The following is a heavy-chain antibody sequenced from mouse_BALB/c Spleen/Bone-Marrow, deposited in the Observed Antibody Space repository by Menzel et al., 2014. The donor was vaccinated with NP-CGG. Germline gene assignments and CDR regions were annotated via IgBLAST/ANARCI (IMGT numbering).Heavy chain of an antibody. CDR2: ISDGGSYT. CDR1: GFTFSDYY. V-gene: IGHV5-4*02. CDR3: ARVSYDYFDY. J-gene: IGHJ2*01. D-gene: IGHD2-4*01. Sequence: EVKVVESGGGLVKPGGSLKLSCAASGFTFSDYYMYWVRQTPEKRLEWVATISDGGSYTYYPGSVKGRFTISRDNDKNNLYLQMSSLKSEDTAMYYCARVSYDYFDYWGQGTTLTVSS.